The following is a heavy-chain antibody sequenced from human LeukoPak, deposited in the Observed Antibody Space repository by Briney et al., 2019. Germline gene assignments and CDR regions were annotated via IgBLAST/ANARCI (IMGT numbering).Heavy chain of an antibody. V-gene: IGHV3-30*02. CDR2: IRYDGSNK. D-gene: IGHD6-13*01. Sequence: GGSLRLSCAASGFTFSSYGMHWVRQAPGKGLEWVAFIRYDGSNKYYADSVKGRFTISRDNSKNMLYLQMNSLRAEDTAVYYCAKDLYTSRYACCFDYWGQGTLVTVSS. CDR3: AKDLYTSRYACCFDY. J-gene: IGHJ4*02. CDR1: GFTFSSYG.